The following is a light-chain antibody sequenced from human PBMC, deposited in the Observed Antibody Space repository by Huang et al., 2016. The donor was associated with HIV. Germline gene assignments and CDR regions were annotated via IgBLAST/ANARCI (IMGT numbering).Light chain of an antibody. V-gene: IGKV3-15*01. CDR1: QSLSSQ. J-gene: IGKJ1*01. CDR2: GVS. CDR3: QQYNDWPLT. Sequence: EIVITQSPATLSVSPGERVTLSCRASQSLSSQLAWYQQKRGQAPRLLIYGVSTRATDNPARLSGSGSGKDFTLTINSLQSEDFANYYCQQYNDWPLTFGQGTEVEIK.